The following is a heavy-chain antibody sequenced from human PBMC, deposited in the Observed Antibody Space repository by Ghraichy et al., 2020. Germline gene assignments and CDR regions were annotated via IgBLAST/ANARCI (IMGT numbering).Heavy chain of an antibody. CDR2: IKENGSVK. CDR1: GFTFRNYW. J-gene: IGHJ4*02. CDR3: ARAGPMAPETFDD. Sequence: GGSLRLSCAPSGFTFRNYWMSWVRQAPGKGLEWVGHIKENGSVKNYVDSVKGRFSISRDNAKNSVDLRMNSLTAEDTAVYYCARAGPMAPETFDDWGQGTLVTVSS. D-gene: IGHD5-24*01. V-gene: IGHV3-7*01.